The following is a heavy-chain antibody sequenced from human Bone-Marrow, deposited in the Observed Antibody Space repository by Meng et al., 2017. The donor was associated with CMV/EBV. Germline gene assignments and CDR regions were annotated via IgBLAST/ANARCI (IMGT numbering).Heavy chain of an antibody. CDR3: ANRYSGYEDVWYFDY. CDR2: IRDDGSNT. V-gene: IGHV3-30*02. D-gene: IGHD5-12*01. CDR1: GFTLSSYG. J-gene: IGHJ4*02. Sequence: GESLKISCAMSGFTLSSYGMHWVRQAPGKGLEWVAFIRDDGSNTYYADSVKGRFTISRDNSKNTVYLQMNSLRAEDTAVYYCANRYSGYEDVWYFDYWGQGTRVTVYS.